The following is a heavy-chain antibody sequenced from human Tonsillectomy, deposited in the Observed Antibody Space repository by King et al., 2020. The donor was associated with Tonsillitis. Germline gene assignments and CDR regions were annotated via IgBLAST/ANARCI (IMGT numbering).Heavy chain of an antibody. CDR3: ARVLRGNYYDSSGYPAY. CDR2: IYSGGST. CDR1: GFTVSSNY. J-gene: IGHJ4*02. V-gene: IGHV3-53*01. Sequence: DVQLVESGGGLIQPGGSLRLSCAASGFTVSSNYLSWVRQAPGKGLEGVSVIYSGGSTYYADSVKGRFTISRENSKNTLYLQMNSLRAEDTAVYYCARVLRGNYYDSSGYPAYWGQGTLVTVSS. D-gene: IGHD3-22*01.